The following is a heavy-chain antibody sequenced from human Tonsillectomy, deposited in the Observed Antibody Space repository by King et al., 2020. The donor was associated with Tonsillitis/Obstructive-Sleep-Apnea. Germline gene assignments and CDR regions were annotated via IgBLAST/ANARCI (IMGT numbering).Heavy chain of an antibody. V-gene: IGHV3-30*19. CDR3: ARDQMATIMDY. D-gene: IGHD5-24*01. J-gene: IGHJ4*02. Sequence: VQLVESGGGVVQPGRSLRLSCAASGFTFSSYGMHWVRQAPGKGLEWVAVTTYDGSNKYFADSVKGRFTISRDNSKNTLYLQMNSLRAEDTAVYYCARDQMATIMDYWGQGTLVTVSS. CDR2: TTYDGSNK. CDR1: GFTFSSYG.